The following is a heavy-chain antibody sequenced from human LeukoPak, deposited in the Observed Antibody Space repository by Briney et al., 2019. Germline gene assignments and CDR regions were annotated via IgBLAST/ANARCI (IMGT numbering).Heavy chain of an antibody. CDR2: ISSSSRHI. Sequence: GGSLRPSCAASGFTFSSYSMNWVRQAPGKGLEWVSSISSSSRHIYYADSVKGRFTISRDNAKNSLYLQMSSLRVEDTAIYYCGRWGAVAGLDLWGQGTLVTVSS. CDR1: GFTFSSYS. D-gene: IGHD6-13*01. V-gene: IGHV3-21*01. J-gene: IGHJ5*02. CDR3: GRWGAVAGLDL.